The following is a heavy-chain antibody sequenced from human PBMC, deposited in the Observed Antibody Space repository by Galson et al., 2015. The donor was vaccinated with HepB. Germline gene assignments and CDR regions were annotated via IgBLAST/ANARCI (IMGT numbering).Heavy chain of an antibody. CDR3: ARDYYDSNGYYAGHLDF. CDR2: IIPVRGIT. V-gene: IGHV1-69*04. CDR1: GGTFSSYS. D-gene: IGHD3-22*01. Sequence: SVKVYCKAYGGTFSSYSIAWVRQAPGQGLECMGRIIPVRGITNYAQKFQGRVTITADKSTTTAYMELSSLGSDDTAVYLCARDYYDSNGYYAGHLDFWGQGTLVTVSS. J-gene: IGHJ4*02.